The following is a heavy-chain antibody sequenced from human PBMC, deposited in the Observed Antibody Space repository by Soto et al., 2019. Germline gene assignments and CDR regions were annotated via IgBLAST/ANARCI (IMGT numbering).Heavy chain of an antibody. V-gene: IGHV4-59*01. CDR1: GGSIRYYF. CDR2: IYYSGRT. D-gene: IGHD4-17*01. J-gene: IGHJ4*02. Sequence: SETLSLTCTVSGGSIRYYFLTWIRQPAGKGLEWIGYIYYSGRTNYNPSLKSRVSISVDTSKNHFSLQLRSVTAADTAVYYCARVGGDDFGDSGGFDYWGQGTLVTVSS. CDR3: ARVGGDDFGDSGGFDY.